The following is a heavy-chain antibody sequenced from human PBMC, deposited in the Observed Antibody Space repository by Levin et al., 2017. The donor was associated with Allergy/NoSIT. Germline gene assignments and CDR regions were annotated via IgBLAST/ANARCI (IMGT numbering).Heavy chain of an antibody. D-gene: IGHD6-19*01. V-gene: IGHV3-11*05. J-gene: IGHJ4*02. CDR3: TRGDSSGLSDY. CDR2: ISTSSTFT. Sequence: PGGSLRLSCAASGFTFSDSYMSWVRQAPGKGLEWLSYISTSSTFTNYADSVKGRFTISRDNAKNSLYLQMKSLRAEDTAVYYCTRGDSSGLSDYWGQGSLVTVSS. CDR1: GFTFSDSY.